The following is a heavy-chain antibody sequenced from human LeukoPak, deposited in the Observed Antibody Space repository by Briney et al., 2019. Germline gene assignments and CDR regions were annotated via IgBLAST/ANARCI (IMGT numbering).Heavy chain of an antibody. D-gene: IGHD6-25*01. CDR2: IWYDGSNR. CDR1: GFIFSSYG. Sequence: GTSLRLSCTASGFIFSSYGMNWVRQAPGKGLEWVANIWYDGSNRDYADFARGRFTISRDNSKSTLYLEVNRLTVDDTAIYSCARDREKRSPRNWFDPWGQGTLVTVSS. J-gene: IGHJ5*02. V-gene: IGHV3-33*01. CDR3: ARDREKRSPRNWFDP.